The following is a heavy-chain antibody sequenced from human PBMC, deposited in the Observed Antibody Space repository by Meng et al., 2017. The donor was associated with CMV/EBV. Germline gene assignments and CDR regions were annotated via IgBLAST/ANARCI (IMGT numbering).Heavy chain of an antibody. V-gene: IGHV3-53*01. CDR2: IYSGGST. D-gene: IGHD4-17*01. CDR3: ARRGVTTKEFDY. Sequence: GESLKISCAASGFTVSSNYMSWVRQAPGKGLEWVSVIYSGGSTYYADSVKGRFTISRDNSKNTLYPQMNSLRAEDTAVYYCARRGVTTKEFDYWGQGTLVTVSS. J-gene: IGHJ4*02. CDR1: GFTVSSNY.